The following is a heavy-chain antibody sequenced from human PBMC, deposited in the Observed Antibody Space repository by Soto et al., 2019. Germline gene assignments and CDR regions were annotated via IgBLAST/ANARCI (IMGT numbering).Heavy chain of an antibody. Sequence: SETLSLTCTVSGGSINTYYWSWIRQPPGKGLEWIGYVYFTGSANYNPSLKSRVTISVDTSKNQFSLRLSSVTAADTAVYYCARDRERHLDYWGQGTLVTVSS. J-gene: IGHJ4*02. CDR1: GGSINTYY. V-gene: IGHV4-59*01. CDR3: ARDRERHLDY. CDR2: VYFTGSA. D-gene: IGHD1-1*01.